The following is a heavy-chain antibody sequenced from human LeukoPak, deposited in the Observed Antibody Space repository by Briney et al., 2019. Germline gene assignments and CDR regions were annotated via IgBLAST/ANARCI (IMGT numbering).Heavy chain of an antibody. D-gene: IGHD6-13*01. CDR1: QLTFSNYC. J-gene: IGHJ4*02. V-gene: IGHV3-7*01. CDR3: ARVHHSSSWGTDDC. Sequence: GGSLRLSCAASQLTFSNYCMTWVRQGPGKGLEWVATIKKDGSEKYYVDSVKGRFTISRDNAKYSLYLHLNSLRAEDTAVYYCARVHHSSSWGTDDCWGQGTLVTVSS. CDR2: IKKDGSEK.